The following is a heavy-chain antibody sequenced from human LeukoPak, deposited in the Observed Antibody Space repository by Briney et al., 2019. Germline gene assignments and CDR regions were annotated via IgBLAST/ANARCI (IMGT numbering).Heavy chain of an antibody. J-gene: IGHJ3*02. D-gene: IGHD3-22*01. V-gene: IGHV4-31*03. CDR1: GGSISSGGYY. Sequence: PSETLSLTCTVSGGSISSGGYYWSWIRQHPGKGLERIGYIYYSGSTYYNPSLKSRVTISVDTSKNQFSLKLSSVTAADTAVYYCARGGDYYDSSGPSAVGAFDIWGQGTMVTVSS. CDR2: IYYSGST. CDR3: ARGGDYYDSSGPSAVGAFDI.